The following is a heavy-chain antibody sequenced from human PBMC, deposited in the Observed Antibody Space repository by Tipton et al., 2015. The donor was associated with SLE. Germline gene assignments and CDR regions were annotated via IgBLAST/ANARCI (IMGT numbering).Heavy chain of an antibody. CDR3: ARGSSWPGVDY. D-gene: IGHD6-13*01. CDR1: GFTFSHYW. Sequence: SLRLSCAASGFTFSHYWFHWVRQAPGKGLVWVSRINTDGRTTTYADSVKGRFTISRDNAKNTLYLQMNSLSAEDTAVYYCARGSSWPGVDYWGQGTLVTVSS. J-gene: IGHJ4*02. CDR2: INTDGRTT. V-gene: IGHV3-74*01.